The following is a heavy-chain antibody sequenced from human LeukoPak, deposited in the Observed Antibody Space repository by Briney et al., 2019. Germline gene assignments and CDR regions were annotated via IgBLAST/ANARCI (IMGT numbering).Heavy chain of an antibody. CDR2: IYYSGST. CDR1: GDSVSSNNYY. CDR3: ARVGYCSGGSCSFDY. J-gene: IGHJ4*02. V-gene: IGHV4-61*01. D-gene: IGHD2-15*01. Sequence: PSETLSLTCTVSGDSVSSNNYYCSWIRQPPGTGLEWIGYIYYSGSTNYNPSLKSRVTISVDTSKNQFSLKLSSVTAADTAVYYCARVGYCSGGSCSFDYWGQGTLVTVSS.